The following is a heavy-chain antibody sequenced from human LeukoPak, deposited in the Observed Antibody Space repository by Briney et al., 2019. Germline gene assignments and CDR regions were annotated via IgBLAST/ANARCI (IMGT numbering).Heavy chain of an antibody. D-gene: IGHD3-22*01. CDR3: ARASEEYYYDSSGYPIEV. CDR2: IYTSGST. J-gene: IGHJ4*02. CDR1: GGSISSYY. V-gene: IGHV4-4*07. Sequence: PSETLSLTCTLSGGSISSYYWSWIRQPAGKGLEWIGRIYTSGSTNYNPSLKSRVTMSVDTSKNQFSLKLSSVTAADTAVYYCARASEEYYYDSSGYPIEVWGQGTLVTVSS.